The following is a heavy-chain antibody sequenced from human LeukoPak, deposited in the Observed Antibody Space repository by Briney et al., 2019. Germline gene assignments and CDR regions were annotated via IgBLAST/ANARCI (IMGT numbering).Heavy chain of an antibody. CDR3: ARTVDTAMAFDY. Sequence: SETLSLTCTVSGGSISSYYWGWIRQPPGKGLEWIGSIYYSGSTYYNPSLKSRVTISVDTSKNQFSLKLSSVTAADTAVYYCARTVDTAMAFDYWGQGTLVTVSS. D-gene: IGHD5-18*01. V-gene: IGHV4-39*01. CDR1: GGSISSYY. CDR2: IYYSGST. J-gene: IGHJ4*02.